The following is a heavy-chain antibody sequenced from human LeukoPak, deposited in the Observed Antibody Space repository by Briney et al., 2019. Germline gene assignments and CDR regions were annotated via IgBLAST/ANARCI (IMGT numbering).Heavy chain of an antibody. V-gene: IGHV1-18*01. CDR1: GYTFTSYG. D-gene: IGHD3-3*01. CDR2: ISAYNGNT. J-gene: IGHJ4*02. CDR3: ARVQGDEIFGVVKRYNDY. Sequence: ASVKVSCKASGYTFTSYGISWVRQAPGQGLEWMGWISAYNGNTNYAQKLQGRVTMTTDTSTSTAYMELRSLRSDDTAVYYCARVQGDEIFGVVKRYNDYWGQGTLVTVSS.